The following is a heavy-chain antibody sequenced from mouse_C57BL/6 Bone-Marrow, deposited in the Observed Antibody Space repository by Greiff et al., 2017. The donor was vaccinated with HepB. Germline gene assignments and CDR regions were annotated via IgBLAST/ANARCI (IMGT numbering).Heavy chain of an antibody. Sequence: QVTLKVSGLQPSQTLSLTCSFSGFSLSTFGMGVGWIRQPSGKGLEWLAHIWWDDDKYYNPALKSRLTISKDTSKNQVFLKIANVDTADTATYYCARIALCAMDYWGQGTSVTVSS. V-gene: IGHV8-8*01. CDR1: GFSLSTFGMG. D-gene: IGHD6-1*01. CDR2: IWWDDDK. CDR3: ARIALCAMDY. J-gene: IGHJ4*01.